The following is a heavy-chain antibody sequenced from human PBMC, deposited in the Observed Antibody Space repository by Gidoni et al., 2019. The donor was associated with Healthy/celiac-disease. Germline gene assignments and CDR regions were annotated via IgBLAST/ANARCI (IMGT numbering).Heavy chain of an antibody. CDR1: GSTFRSHG. J-gene: IGHJ4*02. Sequence: QVQLVESGGGVVQPGRSLRLSWAASGSTFRSHGMHWVRLAAGKGLACVAVISDDGINKFYADSVKGRFTIFRDNSKNTLYLQMNSLRVEDTAVYSCAKDRAGGLIDYWGQGTLVTVSS. CDR2: ISDDGINK. D-gene: IGHD3-16*01. CDR3: AKDRAGGLIDY. V-gene: IGHV3-30*18.